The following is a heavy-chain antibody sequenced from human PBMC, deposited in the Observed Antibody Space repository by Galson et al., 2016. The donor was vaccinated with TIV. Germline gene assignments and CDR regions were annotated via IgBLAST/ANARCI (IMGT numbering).Heavy chain of an antibody. V-gene: IGHV3-23*01. J-gene: IGHJ4*02. CDR2: IGPGNDV. CDR3: AKYVITIPVAGFDY. Sequence: SLRLSCAASGFAFSTYAMNWVRQPPGKGLELVSTIGPGNDVHYADSVNGRFTISRDNSKSTLFLQMNSLRAEDTAVYYCAKYVITIPVAGFDYWGQGALVTVSS. CDR1: GFAFSTYA. D-gene: IGHD6-13*01.